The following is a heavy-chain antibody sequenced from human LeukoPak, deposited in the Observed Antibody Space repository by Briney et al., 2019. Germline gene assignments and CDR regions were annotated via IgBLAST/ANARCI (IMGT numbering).Heavy chain of an antibody. CDR3: AKRGGYETMAALDY. V-gene: IGHV3-66*01. Sequence: GGSLRLSCAVSGVTVNSNYMNWVRQAPGKGLEWVSILYSGGNAYYADSVKGRFTIFRDNSKNTLYLQMNSLRAEDTAVYYCAKRGGYETMAALDYWGQGTLVTVSS. CDR2: LYSGGNA. D-gene: IGHD3-10*01. CDR1: GVTVNSNY. J-gene: IGHJ4*02.